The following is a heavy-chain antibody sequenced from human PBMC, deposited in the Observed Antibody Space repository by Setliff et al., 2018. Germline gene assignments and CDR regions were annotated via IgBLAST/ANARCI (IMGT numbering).Heavy chain of an antibody. CDR3: ASERESASRQTYFDS. Sequence: PSETLSLTCTVSGGSISSHYWSWIRQPPGKGLEWIGSIYYSGSTNYNPSLKSRVTILSDTSKNQFSLILSSVTAADTAVYYCASERESASRQTYFDSWGQGTLVTVS. J-gene: IGHJ4*02. V-gene: IGHV4-59*11. D-gene: IGHD2-15*01. CDR1: GGSISSHY. CDR2: IYYSGST.